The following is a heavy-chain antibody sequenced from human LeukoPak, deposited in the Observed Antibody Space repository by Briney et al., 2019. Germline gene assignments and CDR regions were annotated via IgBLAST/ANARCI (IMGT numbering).Heavy chain of an antibody. CDR2: IDHRGDT. Sequence: PGGSLRLSCAVSGFTVSANHMSWVRQSPGKGLEWIAEIDHRGDTNYNPSVKSRVTISVDTSKNQFSLKVRSLSAADTAVYYCARGATISETGYFDFWGQGTLVTVSS. CDR3: ARGATISETGYFDF. V-gene: IGHV4-34*01. J-gene: IGHJ4*03. D-gene: IGHD5-24*01. CDR1: GFTVSANH.